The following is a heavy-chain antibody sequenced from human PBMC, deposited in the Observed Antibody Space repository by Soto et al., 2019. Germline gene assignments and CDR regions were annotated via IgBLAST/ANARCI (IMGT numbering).Heavy chain of an antibody. D-gene: IGHD4-17*01. Sequence: TLSLTCTVSGGSISRGGYYLSWIRQHPGKGLEWIGYIYYSGSTYYNPSLKSRVTISVDTSKNQFSLKLSSVTAADTAVYYCAKGRHTVTTSRYYYGMDVWGQGTTVTVSS. J-gene: IGHJ6*02. CDR1: GGSISRGGYY. CDR2: IYYSGST. V-gene: IGHV4-31*03. CDR3: AKGRHTVTTSRYYYGMDV.